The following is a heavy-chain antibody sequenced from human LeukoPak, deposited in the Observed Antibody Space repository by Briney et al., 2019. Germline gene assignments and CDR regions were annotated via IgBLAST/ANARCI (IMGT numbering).Heavy chain of an antibody. CDR1: GFTFSTYW. CDR2: IKQDGSEK. V-gene: IGHV3-7*01. D-gene: IGHD4-23*01. Sequence: GGSLRLSCAASGFTFSTYWMSWVRQAPGKGLEWVANIKQDGSEKYCVDSVKGRFTISRDNAKNSLYLQMNSLRAEDTAVYYCAREGARWYYFDYWGQGTLVTVSS. J-gene: IGHJ4*02. CDR3: AREGARWYYFDY.